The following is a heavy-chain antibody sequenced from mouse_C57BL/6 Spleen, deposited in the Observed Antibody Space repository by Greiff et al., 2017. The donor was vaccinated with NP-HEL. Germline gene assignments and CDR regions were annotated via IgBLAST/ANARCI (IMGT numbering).Heavy chain of an antibody. Sequence: EVQLVESGGGLVKPGGSLKLSCAASGFTFSDYGMHWVRQAPEKGLEWVAYISSGSSTIYYADTVKGRFTISRDNAKNTLFLQMTSLRSEDTAMYYCARDLGPYYFDYWGQGTTLTVSS. J-gene: IGHJ2*01. D-gene: IGHD4-1*01. CDR3: ARDLGPYYFDY. CDR1: GFTFSDYG. V-gene: IGHV5-17*01. CDR2: ISSGSSTI.